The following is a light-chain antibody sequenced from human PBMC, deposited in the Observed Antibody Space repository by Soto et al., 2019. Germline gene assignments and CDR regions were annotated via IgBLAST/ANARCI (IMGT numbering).Light chain of an antibody. V-gene: IGKV3-20*01. Sequence: EIVLTQSAATLSLSPEERATLSCRASQTVGGRYLAWFQQKPGQTPRVLIYGASTRAAGVPDRFSGSGSGTDFSLTINRLEPEDFAVYYCLQYVSSPWTFGQGTKVEV. CDR2: GAS. J-gene: IGKJ1*01. CDR1: QTVGGRY. CDR3: LQYVSSPWT.